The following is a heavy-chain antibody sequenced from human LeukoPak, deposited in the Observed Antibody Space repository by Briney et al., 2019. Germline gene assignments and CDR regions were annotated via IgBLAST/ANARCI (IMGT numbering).Heavy chain of an antibody. J-gene: IGHJ3*01. Sequence: PGGSLRLSCAASGFTFSVAAMTWVRQAPGKELERVSLIGASGESTYYADSVKGRFTISRDNSKNTLSLQMNSLRVEDTAMYFCAKDIQLSTWGLGTMVTVSS. D-gene: IGHD5-24*01. V-gene: IGHV3-23*01. CDR3: AKDIQLST. CDR2: IGASGEST. CDR1: GFTFSVAA.